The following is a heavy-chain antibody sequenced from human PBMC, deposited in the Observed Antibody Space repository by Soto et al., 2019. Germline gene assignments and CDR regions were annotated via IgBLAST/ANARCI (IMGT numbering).Heavy chain of an antibody. CDR3: AKVGSGWYYFDY. CDR2: MSGSGAST. J-gene: IGHJ4*02. CDR1: GFTFSNYP. Sequence: EVQVLESGGGLVQPGGSLRLSCAASGFTFSNYPMSWVRQAPGKGLEWVSGMSGSGASTYYADSVKGRFTIYRDNSKNTLDLQRNSLRGEDTAIYYCAKVGSGWYYFDYWGQGTLVTVSS. V-gene: IGHV3-23*01. D-gene: IGHD6-19*01.